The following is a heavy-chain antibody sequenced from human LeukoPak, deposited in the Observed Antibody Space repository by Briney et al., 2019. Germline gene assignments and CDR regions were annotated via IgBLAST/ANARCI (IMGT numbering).Heavy chain of an antibody. CDR2: IILIFGTA. D-gene: IGHD3-3*01. Sequence: ASVKVSCKASGGTFSSYAISWVRQAPGQGLEWMGGIILIFGTANYAQKFQDRVTLTEDTSTDTAYMELSSLRSEDTAVYDCATAKDVWSGLSPGYFDYWGQGTLVTVS. J-gene: IGHJ4*02. CDR3: ATAKDVWSGLSPGYFDY. V-gene: IGHV1-69*06. CDR1: GGTFSSYA.